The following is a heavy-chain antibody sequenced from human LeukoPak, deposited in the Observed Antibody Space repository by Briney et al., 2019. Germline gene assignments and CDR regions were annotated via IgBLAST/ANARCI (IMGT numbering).Heavy chain of an antibody. CDR1: GFTFSSSA. V-gene: IGHV3-64D*09. CDR2: ISSNGGST. J-gene: IGHJ4*02. D-gene: IGHD3-10*01. Sequence: GGSLRLSCSASGFTFSSSAMHWVRQAPRKGLEYVSAISSNGGSTYYADSVKGRFTISRDNSKSTLFLQMSSLRAEDTAVYFCVEGYDSHVTDYWGQGTLATVSS. CDR3: VEGYDSHVTDY.